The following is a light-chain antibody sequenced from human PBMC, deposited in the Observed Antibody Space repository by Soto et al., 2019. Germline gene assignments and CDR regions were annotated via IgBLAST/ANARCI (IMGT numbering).Light chain of an antibody. J-gene: IGLJ1*01. V-gene: IGLV3-21*02. Sequence: SYELTQPPSVSVAPGQTARITCGGNNIGSKGVHWYQQKPGQAPVLVVCDDSVRPSGIPERFSGSNSGNTATLTISRVEAGDEADYYCQVWDSGSDHYVFGTGTKVTVL. CDR3: QVWDSGSDHYV. CDR1: NIGSKG. CDR2: DDS.